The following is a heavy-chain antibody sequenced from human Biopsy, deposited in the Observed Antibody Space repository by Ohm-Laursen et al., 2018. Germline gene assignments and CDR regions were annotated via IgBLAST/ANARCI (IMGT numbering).Heavy chain of an antibody. V-gene: IGHV4-59*01. CDR1: GDSISSYY. CDR2: VYYTGST. Sequence: SETLSLTCTVSGDSISSYYWSWIRQPPGKGLQWIGYVYYTGSTYYNPSLQSRVTISVDTSKNHFSLRLRSVTPADTAIYYCARDRGYYSDRTVPGYFDLWGRGTLVTVSS. J-gene: IGHJ2*01. CDR3: ARDRGYYSDRTVPGYFDL. D-gene: IGHD3-22*01.